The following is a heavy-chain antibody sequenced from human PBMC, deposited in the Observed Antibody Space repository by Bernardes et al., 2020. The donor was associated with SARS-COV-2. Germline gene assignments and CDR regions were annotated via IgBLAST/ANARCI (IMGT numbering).Heavy chain of an antibody. CDR1: GFTFSSYE. CDR2: ISSSGSTI. J-gene: IGHJ6*02. D-gene: IGHD3-10*01. V-gene: IGHV3-48*03. CDR3: ARDYYGSGTISPYYGMDV. Sequence: SLRLSCAASGFTFSSYEMNWVRQAPGKGLEWVSYISSSGSTIYYADSVKGRFTISRDSAKNSLYLQMNSLRGEDTAVYYCARDYYGSGTISPYYGMDVWGQGTTVTVSS.